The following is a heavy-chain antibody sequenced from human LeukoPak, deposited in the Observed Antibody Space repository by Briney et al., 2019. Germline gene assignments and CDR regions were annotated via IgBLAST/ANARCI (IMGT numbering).Heavy chain of an antibody. CDR2: ISSSSSYI. V-gene: IGHV3-21*01. CDR1: GFTFSSYS. Sequence: GGSLRLSCAASGFTFSSYSMNWVRQAPGKGLEWVSSISSSSSYIYYADSVKGRFTISRDNAKNSLYLQMNSLRAEDTAVYYCARDFTQWLVDPELDYSGQGTLVSVSS. J-gene: IGHJ4*02. CDR3: ARDFTQWLVDPELDY. D-gene: IGHD6-19*01.